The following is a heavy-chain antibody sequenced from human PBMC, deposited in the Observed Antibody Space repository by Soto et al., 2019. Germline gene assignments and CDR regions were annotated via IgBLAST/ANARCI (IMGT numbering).Heavy chain of an antibody. CDR2: ISYDGSNK. D-gene: IGHD3-22*01. CDR3: ARANYYDSSGYLSGLGY. V-gene: IGHV3-30-3*01. Sequence: PGGSLRLSCAASGFTFSSYAMHWVRQAPGKGLEWVAVISYDGSNKYYADSVKGRFTISRDNSKNTLYLQMNSLRAEDTAVYYCARANYYDSSGYLSGLGYCGKGTLVTVSS. J-gene: IGHJ4*02. CDR1: GFTFSSYA.